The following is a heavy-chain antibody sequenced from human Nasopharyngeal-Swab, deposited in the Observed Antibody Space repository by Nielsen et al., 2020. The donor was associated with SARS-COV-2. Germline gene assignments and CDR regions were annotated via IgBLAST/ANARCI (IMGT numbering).Heavy chain of an antibody. CDR1: GDSISNYY. CDR2: ISYTGTT. V-gene: IGHV4-59*01. CDR3: ARVRPHYFDSSGYDY. J-gene: IGHJ4*02. Sequence: SETLSLTCTVSGDSISNYYWSWIRQPPGKGLEWIGYISYTGTTKYNPSLKSRVTISLDTSKNQFSLILSSVTAADTAVYYCARVRPHYFDSSGYDYWGQGTLVTVSS. D-gene: IGHD3-22*01.